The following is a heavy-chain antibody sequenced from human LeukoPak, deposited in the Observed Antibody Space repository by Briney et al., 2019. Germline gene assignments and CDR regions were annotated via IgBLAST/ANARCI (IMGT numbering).Heavy chain of an antibody. CDR1: GFTFSSYG. V-gene: IGHV3-48*04. D-gene: IGHD3-22*01. CDR2: ISSTSGITI. J-gene: IGHJ4*02. Sequence: GGSLRLSCAASGFTFSSYGMSWVRQAPGKGLEWVSRISSTSGITIYYADSVKGRFTISRDNAKNSLYLQMNSLRAEDTAVYYCARGYYYDSSGPLFDYWGQGTLVTVSS. CDR3: ARGYYYDSSGPLFDY.